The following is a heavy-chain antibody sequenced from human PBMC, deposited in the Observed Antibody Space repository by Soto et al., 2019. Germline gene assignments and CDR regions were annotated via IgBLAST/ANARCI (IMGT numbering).Heavy chain of an antibody. V-gene: IGHV4-4*02. CDR3: ATCQLGEYYYAMDM. J-gene: IGHJ6*02. CDR2: IYDSGNT. D-gene: IGHD7-27*01. CDR1: GDSITTYKW. Sequence: QVQLQQSGPGLVKPLGTLSLTCGVSGDSITTYKWWTWVRQTPGRGLEWIGEIYDSGNTRYNPSLRSRVTISKDTSKNQLSLKLNSVTVADTAVYYCATCQLGEYYYAMDMWGQGTTLTVSS.